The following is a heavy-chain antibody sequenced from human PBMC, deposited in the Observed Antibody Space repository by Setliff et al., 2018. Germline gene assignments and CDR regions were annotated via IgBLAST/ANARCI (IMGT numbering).Heavy chain of an antibody. CDR1: GYNFANYW. D-gene: IGHD4-17*01. CDR2: IYPDDSDA. J-gene: IGHJ4*02. V-gene: IGHV5-51*01. Sequence: ISCRASGYNFANYWIGWVRQMPGKGLEWMGIIYPDDSDARYSPSFRGQVTISVDKSISTAYLQWSSLKASDTAMYYCARLATDYGDYESLNYFDYWGQGTLVTVSS. CDR3: ARLATDYGDYESLNYFDY.